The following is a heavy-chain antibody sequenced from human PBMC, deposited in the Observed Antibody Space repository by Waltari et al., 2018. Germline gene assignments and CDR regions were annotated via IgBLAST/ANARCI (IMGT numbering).Heavy chain of an antibody. CDR3: ARELGSFDAFDI. J-gene: IGHJ3*02. Sequence: QVQLQQSGPGLVKPSQTLPLPFAISGDSFPSTSAAWNWTGKSPSRGLEWLGRTYYRSKWYNDYAVSVKSRITINPDTSKNQFSLQLNSVTPEDTAVYYCARELGSFDAFDIWGQGTMVTVSS. CDR1: GDSFPSTSAA. D-gene: IGHD3-10*01. CDR2: TYYRSKWYN. V-gene: IGHV6-1*01.